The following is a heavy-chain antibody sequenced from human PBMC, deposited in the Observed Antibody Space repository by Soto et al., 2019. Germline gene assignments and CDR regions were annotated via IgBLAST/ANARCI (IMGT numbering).Heavy chain of an antibody. CDR1: GFTFSNYA. D-gene: IGHD6-13*01. Sequence: VQLLESGGGLVQPGGSLRLSCAASGFTFSNYAMSWLRQAPGKGLEWVSTVGDGGGTYYADSVKGRFTISRDNSKNTRFLQMNSPRAGDTAIYYCAKVANYSNNPNFFDPWGQGTLVTVSS. CDR2: VGDGGGT. V-gene: IGHV3-23*01. CDR3: AKVANYSNNPNFFDP. J-gene: IGHJ5*02.